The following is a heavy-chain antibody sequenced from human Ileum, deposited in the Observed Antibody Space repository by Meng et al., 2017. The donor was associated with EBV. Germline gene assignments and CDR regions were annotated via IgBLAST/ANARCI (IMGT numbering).Heavy chain of an antibody. D-gene: IGHD4-17*01. V-gene: IGHV4-34*01. J-gene: IGHJ4*02. CDR1: GGSFSGYY. Sequence: QVQLQQWGAGLLKPSETLSLTCAVDGGSFSGYYWSLIRQPPGKGLEWIGEINHSGSTNYNPSLKSRVTISVDTSKNQFSLKLSSVTAADTAVYYCARGHDYGDYASDYWGQGTLVTVSS. CDR3: ARGHDYGDYASDY. CDR2: INHSGST.